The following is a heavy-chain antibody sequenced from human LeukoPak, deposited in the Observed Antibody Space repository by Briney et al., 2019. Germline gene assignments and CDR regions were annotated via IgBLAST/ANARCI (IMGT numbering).Heavy chain of an antibody. V-gene: IGHV3-23*01. CDR1: GFSFSSYA. D-gene: IGHD3-10*01. Sequence: GGSLRLSCAASGFSFSSYAMSWVRQAPGKGLEWVSAISGSGGNTYYADSVRGRFTISRDNSKNTLYLQMNSLRAEDTAIYYCAKVRWANYFDYWGQGTLVTVSS. CDR2: ISGSGGNT. J-gene: IGHJ4*02. CDR3: AKVRWANYFDY.